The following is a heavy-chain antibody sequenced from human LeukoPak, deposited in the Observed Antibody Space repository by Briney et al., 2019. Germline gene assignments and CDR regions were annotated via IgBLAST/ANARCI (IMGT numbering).Heavy chain of an antibody. CDR3: GKTTTGYSSVRNPAWPVDY. D-gene: IGHD6-19*01. Sequence: GWSPVVHCTAAGSTDGGHGVEWVRKPARMVLEWASRVFGRAGSAHYADSVKGRFTISRDNSQNTVYLQMNSLRAEDTAVYYCGKTTTGYSSVRNPAWPVDYRGQGTLVTVSS. J-gene: IGHJ4*02. CDR1: GSTDGGHG. V-gene: IGHV3-23*01. CDR2: VFGRAGSA.